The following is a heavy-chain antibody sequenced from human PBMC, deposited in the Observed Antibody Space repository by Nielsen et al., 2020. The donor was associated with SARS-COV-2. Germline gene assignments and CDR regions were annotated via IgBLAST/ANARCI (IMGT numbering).Heavy chain of an antibody. V-gene: IGHV1-18*01. CDR2: ISTNNGDT. D-gene: IGHD2-15*01. Sequence: ASVKVSCKASGYTFSSFGISWVRQAPGQGLEWMGWISTNNGDTNYAQKFQGRVTMTTDTSTGTAYMELRSLRSDDTAVYYCARDCSGGPCYATYWGQGTLVTVSS. CDR3: ARDCSGGPCYATY. CDR1: GYTFSSFG. J-gene: IGHJ4*02.